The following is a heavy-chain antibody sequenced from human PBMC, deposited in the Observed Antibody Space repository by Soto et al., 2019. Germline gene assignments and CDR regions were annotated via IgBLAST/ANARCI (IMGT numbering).Heavy chain of an antibody. CDR3: AKSDGAEENDAFDI. V-gene: IGHV1-2*04. CDR2: INPNSGGT. D-gene: IGHD3-16*01. CDR1: GYSFTGHY. J-gene: IGHJ3*02. Sequence: QVRLVQSGPEVRKPGASVKISCEASGYSFTGHYLHWVRQAPGHGLEWMGWINPNSGGTNYAQKFQDLSCIMSDKALSTVYMHLSSLRSEYTAMYYCAKSDGAEENDAFDIWGQGKMLSVP.